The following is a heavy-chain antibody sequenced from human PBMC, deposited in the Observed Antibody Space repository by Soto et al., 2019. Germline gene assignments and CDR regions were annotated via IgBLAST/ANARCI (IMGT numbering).Heavy chain of an antibody. V-gene: IGHV4-31*03. J-gene: IGHJ6*02. CDR2: IYYSGST. CDR1: GGSISSGGYY. CDR3: ARDAPPGRFLEWLLSKDYYYYGMDV. Sequence: QVQLQESGPGLVKPSQTLSLTCTVSGGSISSGGYYWSWIRQHPGKGLEWIGYIYYSGSTYYNPSLKSRVTISVDTSKNQFSLKLSSVTAADTAVYYCARDAPPGRFLEWLLSKDYYYYGMDVWGQGTTVTVSS. D-gene: IGHD3-3*01.